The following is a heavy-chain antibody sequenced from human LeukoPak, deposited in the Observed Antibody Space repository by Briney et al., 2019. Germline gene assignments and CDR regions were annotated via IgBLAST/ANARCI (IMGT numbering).Heavy chain of an antibody. CDR3: AELGITMIGGV. CDR2: ISSSGSTI. D-gene: IGHD3-10*02. V-gene: IGHV3-48*03. CDR1: GFTFNE. J-gene: IGHJ6*04. Sequence: ESGGSLRLSCAASGFTFNEMNWVRQAPGKGLEWVSYISSSGSTIYYADSVKGRLTISRDNAKNSLYLQMNSLRAEDTAVYYCAELGITMIGGVWGKGTTVTISS.